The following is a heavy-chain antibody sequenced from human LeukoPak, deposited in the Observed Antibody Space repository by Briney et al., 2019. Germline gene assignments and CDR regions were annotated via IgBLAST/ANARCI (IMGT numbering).Heavy chain of an antibody. CDR1: GYTFTSYD. V-gene: IGHV1-8*01. D-gene: IGHD3-22*01. J-gene: IGHJ4*02. CDR3: ARASTYYYDSSGYYERNTHFDY. Sequence: GASVKVSCKASGYTFTSYDINWVRQATGQGLEWMGWMNPNSGNTGYAQKFQGRVTMTRNTSISTAYMELSSLRSEDTAVYYCARASTYYYDSSGYYERNTHFDYWGQGTLVTVSS. CDR2: MNPNSGNT.